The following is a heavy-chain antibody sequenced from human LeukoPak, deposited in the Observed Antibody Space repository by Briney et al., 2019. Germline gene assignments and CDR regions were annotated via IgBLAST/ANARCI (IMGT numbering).Heavy chain of an antibody. D-gene: IGHD3-10*01. Sequence: GGSLRLSCAASGFTFSSYAMSWVRKAPGKGLEWVSAISGSGGSTHYADSVKGRFTISRDNSKNTLYLQMNSLRAEDTAVYYCAKDSSPIYALWFGESYYFDYWGQGTLVTVSS. CDR1: GFTFSSYA. CDR2: ISGSGGST. J-gene: IGHJ4*02. CDR3: AKDSSPIYALWFGESYYFDY. V-gene: IGHV3-23*01.